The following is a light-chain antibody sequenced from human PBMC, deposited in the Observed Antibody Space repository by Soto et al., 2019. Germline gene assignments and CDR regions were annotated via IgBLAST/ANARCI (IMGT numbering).Light chain of an antibody. CDR2: GAS. CDR3: EQYNNWFSIT. Sequence: EIVLMQSPGTLSSSPGERATLSCRAIQTLRRTYIAWYQQKPGQAPRVLIYGASKRATGIPDRFSGSGSGTDFSLTISRLEPEDFAVYYCEQYNNWFSITFGQGTRLEIK. CDR1: QTLRRTY. V-gene: IGKV3-20*01. J-gene: IGKJ5*01.